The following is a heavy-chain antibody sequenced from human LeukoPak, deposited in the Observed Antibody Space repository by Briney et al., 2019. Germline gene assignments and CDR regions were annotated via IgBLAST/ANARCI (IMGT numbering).Heavy chain of an antibody. V-gene: IGHV1-18*01. CDR2: ISAYNGNT. J-gene: IGHJ4*02. Sequence: ASVKVSCKASGYTFTSCGISWVRQAPGQGLEWMGWISAYNGNTNYAQKLQGRVTMTTDTSTSTAYMELRSLRSDDTAVYYCARRGCSGGSCYSPVDYWGQGTLVTVSS. D-gene: IGHD2-15*01. CDR1: GYTFTSCG. CDR3: ARRGCSGGSCYSPVDY.